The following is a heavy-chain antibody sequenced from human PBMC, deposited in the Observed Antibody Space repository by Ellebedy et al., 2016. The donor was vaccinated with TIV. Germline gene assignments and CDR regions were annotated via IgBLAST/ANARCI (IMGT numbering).Heavy chain of an antibody. CDR2: MDPNSGNT. V-gene: IGHV1-8*01. J-gene: IGHJ6*02. CDR3: ARVVYDYYYAMDG. D-gene: IGHD2-8*01. CDR1: GSTFTSYD. Sequence: ASVKVSCKASGSTFTSYDINWVRQATGQGLEWMGWMDPNSGNTGYAQKFQGRVTMTRNTSISTAYMELSSLRSEDTAVYYCARVVYDYYYAMDGWGQGTTVTVSS.